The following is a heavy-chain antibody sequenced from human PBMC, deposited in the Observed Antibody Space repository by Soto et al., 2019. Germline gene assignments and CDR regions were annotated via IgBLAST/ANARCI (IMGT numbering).Heavy chain of an antibody. CDR3: AREITIFGVVSMDV. CDR1: GGSISSYY. CDR2: IYTSGST. Sequence: SETLSLTCTVSGGSISSYYWSWIRQPAGKGLEWIGRIYTSGSTNYNPSLKSRVTMSVDTSKNQFSLKLSSVTAADTAVYYCAREITIFGVVSMDVWGQGTKVTVS. V-gene: IGHV4-4*07. D-gene: IGHD3-3*01. J-gene: IGHJ6*02.